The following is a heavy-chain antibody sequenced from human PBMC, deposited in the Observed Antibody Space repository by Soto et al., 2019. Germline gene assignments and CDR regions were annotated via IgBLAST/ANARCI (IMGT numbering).Heavy chain of an antibody. CDR3: ARGRYGDY. CDR2: ISAHNGNT. Sequence: QVHLVQSGAEVKKPGASVKVSCKCSGYAFTTYGITWVRQAPGQGLEWIGWISAHNGNTNYAQKLQGRVTVTRDTSTSTAYMELRSLRSADTAVYYCARGRYGDYWGQGARVTVSS. J-gene: IGHJ4*02. CDR1: GYAFTTYG. D-gene: IGHD1-1*01. V-gene: IGHV1-18*01.